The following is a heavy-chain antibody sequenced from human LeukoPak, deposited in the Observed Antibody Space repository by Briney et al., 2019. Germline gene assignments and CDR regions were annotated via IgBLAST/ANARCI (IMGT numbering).Heavy chain of an antibody. Sequence: SETLSLTCAVSGYSIRSGYWWSWVRQPPGKGLEWIGEIYPSGTTNYNPSLKSRVTISVDKSKNQVSLRLTSVTAADTAVFYCARSGDYALNSWGQGTLVTVSS. V-gene: IGHV4-4*02. D-gene: IGHD4-17*01. CDR3: ARSGDYALNS. J-gene: IGHJ5*02. CDR2: IYPSGTT. CDR1: GYSIRSGYW.